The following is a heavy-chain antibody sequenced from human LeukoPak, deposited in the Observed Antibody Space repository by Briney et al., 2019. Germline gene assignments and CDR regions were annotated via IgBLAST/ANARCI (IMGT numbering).Heavy chain of an antibody. J-gene: IGHJ6*03. CDR1: GFTVSSNY. Sequence: PGGSLRLSCAASGFTVSSNYMSWVRQAPGKGLEWVSVIYSGGSTYYADSVKGRFTISRDNSKNTLYLQLNSLRAEDTAVYYCAKGGSTWLYYYYYYMDVWGKGTTVTVSS. CDR3: AKGGSTWLYYYYYYMDV. CDR2: IYSGGST. V-gene: IGHV3-53*05. D-gene: IGHD3-9*01.